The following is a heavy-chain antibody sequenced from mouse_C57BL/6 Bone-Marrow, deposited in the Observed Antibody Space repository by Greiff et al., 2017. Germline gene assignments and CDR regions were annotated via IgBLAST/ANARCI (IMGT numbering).Heavy chain of an antibody. CDR1: GFSFNTYA. CDR3: VSDGYWYYAMDY. Sequence: EADGGLVQPKGSLKLSCAASGFSFNTYAMNWVRQAPGKGLEWVARIRSKSNNYATYYADSVKDRFTISRDDSESMHYLQMNNLKTEDTAMYYCVSDGYWYYAMDYWGQGTSVTVSS. J-gene: IGHJ4*01. V-gene: IGHV10-1*01. D-gene: IGHD2-3*01. CDR2: IRSKSNNYAT.